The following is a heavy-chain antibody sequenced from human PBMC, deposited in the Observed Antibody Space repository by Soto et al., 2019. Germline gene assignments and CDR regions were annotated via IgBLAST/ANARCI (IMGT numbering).Heavy chain of an antibody. CDR3: ARGPIVVVVAATPGWFDP. V-gene: IGHV4-34*01. Sequence: SETLSLTCAVYGGSFSGYYWRWIRQPPGKGLEWIGEINHSGSTNYNQSLKSRVTISVDTSKNQFSLKLSSVTAADTAVYYCARGPIVVVVAATPGWFDPWGQGTLVTVSS. CDR1: GGSFSGYY. D-gene: IGHD2-15*01. J-gene: IGHJ5*02. CDR2: INHSGST.